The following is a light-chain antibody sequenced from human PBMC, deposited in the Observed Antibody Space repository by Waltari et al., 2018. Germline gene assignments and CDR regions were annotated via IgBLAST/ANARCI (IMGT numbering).Light chain of an antibody. V-gene: IGKV3-20*01. CDR2: GAS. CDR3: QHYDGTVVT. J-gene: IGKJ4*01. Sequence: DTVLTQSPDTVSLSPGDRGTLSCRDSQSVTSIALSWFQQRPGQAPRLLSYGASNRATDIPDRFSGSGSGTDFTLTISRLEPEDFAVYYCQHYDGTVVTFGGGTKVEI. CDR1: QSVTSIA.